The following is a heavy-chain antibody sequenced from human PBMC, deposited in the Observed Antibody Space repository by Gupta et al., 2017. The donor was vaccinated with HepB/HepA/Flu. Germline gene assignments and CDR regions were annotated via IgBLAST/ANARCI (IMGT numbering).Heavy chain of an antibody. D-gene: IGHD4-17*01. CDR2: ISGSTGRI. J-gene: IGHJ2*01. CDR1: GFIFSNYN. V-gene: IGHV3-48*02. CDR3: VKDSDDYGWYFDL. Sequence: EVQLVEYGGGLVQPGKSLRLPCAASGFIFSNYNMNWVRQAPGKGLEWISSISGSTGRIFYADFVKGRFTISRDNAKNSLYLQMNSLRDDDTALYYCVKDSDDYGWYFDLWGRGTLVTVSS.